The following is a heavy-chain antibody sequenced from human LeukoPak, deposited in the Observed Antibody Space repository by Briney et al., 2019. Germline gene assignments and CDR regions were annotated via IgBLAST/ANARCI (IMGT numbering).Heavy chain of an antibody. J-gene: IGHJ4*02. CDR2: VNPSGRST. D-gene: IGHD4-23*01. Sequence: GASVKVSCKASGYSFTNYYIHRVRQAPGQGLEWMGIVNPSGRSTTYAQEFQGRVTMTRDTSTSTVYMDLSSLRSDDTAVYFCARGGRMTTVVTYYFDYWGQGTLVTVSS. CDR3: ARGGRMTTVVTYYFDY. V-gene: IGHV1-46*01. CDR1: GYSFTNYY.